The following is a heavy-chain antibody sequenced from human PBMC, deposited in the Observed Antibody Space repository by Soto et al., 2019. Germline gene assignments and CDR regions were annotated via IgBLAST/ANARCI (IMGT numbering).Heavy chain of an antibody. J-gene: IGHJ6*02. CDR1: GFTFSSYA. Sequence: GGSLRLSCAASGFTFSSYAMKWVRQAPGKGLEWVSLIGESGTPTYYADSVKGRFTISRDNSGNTLFLEMYSLRAEDTAVYYCARYIPGVRYYGIDVWGQGTKVTVSS. V-gene: IGHV3-23*01. CDR2: IGESGTPT. D-gene: IGHD2-2*01. CDR3: ARYIPGVRYYGIDV.